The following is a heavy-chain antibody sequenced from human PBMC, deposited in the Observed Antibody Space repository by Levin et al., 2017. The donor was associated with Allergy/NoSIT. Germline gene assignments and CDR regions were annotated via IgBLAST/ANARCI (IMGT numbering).Heavy chain of an antibody. Sequence: PGESLKISCKGSGYSFSTYWIGWVRQKPGKGLEWMGIIYAGDSDTRYSPSFQGQATISVDKSISTAYLQWRSLKASDSAMYYCAKLRRTAVRYDAFDVWGQGTKVTVSS. J-gene: IGHJ3*01. CDR2: IYAGDSDT. CDR3: AKLRRTAVRYDAFDV. V-gene: IGHV5-51*01. D-gene: IGHD3-16*01. CDR1: GYSFSTYW.